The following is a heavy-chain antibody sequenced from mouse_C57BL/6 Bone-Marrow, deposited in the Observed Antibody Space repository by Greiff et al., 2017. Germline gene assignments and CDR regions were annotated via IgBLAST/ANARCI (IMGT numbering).Heavy chain of an antibody. CDR3: ARRTAQATDFAY. V-gene: IGHV1-55*01. D-gene: IGHD3-2*02. CDR1: GYTFTSYW. J-gene: IGHJ3*01. Sequence: VQLQQSGAELVKPGASVKMSCKASGYTFTSYWITWVKQRPGQGLEWIGDIYPGSGSTNYNEKFKSKATLTVDTSSSTAYMQLSSLTSEDSAVYYCARRTAQATDFAYWGQGTLVTVSA. CDR2: IYPGSGST.